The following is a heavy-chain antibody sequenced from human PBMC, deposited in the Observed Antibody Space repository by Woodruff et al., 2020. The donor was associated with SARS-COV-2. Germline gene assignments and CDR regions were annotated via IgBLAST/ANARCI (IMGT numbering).Heavy chain of an antibody. CDR2: ISYDGSNK. V-gene: IGHV3-30*18. CDR1: LSSYG. J-gene: IGHJ6*01. Sequence: LSSYGMHWVRQAPGKGLEWVAVISYDGSNKYYADSVKGRFTISRDNSKNTLYLQMNSLRAEDTAVYYCAKRETLTGYYFYYYY. CDR3: AKRETLTGYYFYYYY. D-gene: IGHD3-9*01.